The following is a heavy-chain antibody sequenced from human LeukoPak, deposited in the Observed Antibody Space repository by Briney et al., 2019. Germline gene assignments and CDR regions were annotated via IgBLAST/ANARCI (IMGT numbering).Heavy chain of an antibody. CDR3: ARDQYDSVWGSYRPYFDF. Sequence: GASVKVSCKASGYTFSSYGISWVRQAPGQGLEWMGWISVYNANTDQSKKLQGRVTMTTDTSTSTAYMELRSLRSDDTAVYYCARDQYDSVWGSYRPYFDFWGQGTLVTVSS. J-gene: IGHJ4*02. CDR1: GYTFSSYG. CDR2: ISVYNANT. V-gene: IGHV1-18*01. D-gene: IGHD3-16*02.